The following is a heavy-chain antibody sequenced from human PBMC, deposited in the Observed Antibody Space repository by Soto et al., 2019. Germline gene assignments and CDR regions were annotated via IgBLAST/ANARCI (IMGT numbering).Heavy chain of an antibody. J-gene: IGHJ4*02. CDR2: IKEDGSEK. CDR1: GFTFSHHW. D-gene: IGHD3-10*01. V-gene: IGHV3-7*01. CDR3: ARGSSGYGLMWFGEFLSSFDY. Sequence: EVQLVDSGGGLVQPGGSLRLSCAASGFTFSHHWMNWVRQAPGKGLEWVANIKEDGSEKFYVDSVKGRFTISRDNGKNSLYLPMNSLTADDTAVYYCARGSSGYGLMWFGEFLSSFDYWGQGTLVTVSS.